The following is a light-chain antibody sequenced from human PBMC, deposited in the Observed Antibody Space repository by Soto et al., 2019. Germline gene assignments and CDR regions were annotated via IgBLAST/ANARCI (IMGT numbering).Light chain of an antibody. J-gene: IGLJ2*01. V-gene: IGLV2-8*01. CDR1: SSDVGGYYY. CDR3: SSYAGSNSVV. Sequence: QSALTQPPSASGSPGQSVTISCTGTSSDVGGYYYVSWYQQHPGKAPKLIIYEVTKRPSGVPDRFSGSKSGNTASLTVSGLQAEDEADYYCSSYAGSNSVVFGGGTKVTVL. CDR2: EVT.